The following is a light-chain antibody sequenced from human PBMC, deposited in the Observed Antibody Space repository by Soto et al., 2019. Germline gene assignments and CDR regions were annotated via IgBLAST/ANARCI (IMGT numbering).Light chain of an antibody. CDR1: QSINTY. J-gene: IGKJ4*01. CDR2: AAF. V-gene: IGKV1-39*01. Sequence: DIQMTQSPSSLSASVGDRVTITCRASQSINTYLNWYQQKPGKAPKLLIFAAFSLKSGVPSRFSGSGSGTDVTLTINSLQLEDFATYYCQQTYSDPTFGGGTKVEIK. CDR3: QQTYSDPT.